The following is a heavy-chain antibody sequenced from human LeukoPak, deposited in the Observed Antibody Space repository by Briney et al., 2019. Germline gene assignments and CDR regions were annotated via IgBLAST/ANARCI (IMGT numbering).Heavy chain of an antibody. CDR2: FDPEDGET. J-gene: IGHJ4*02. D-gene: IGHD1-26*01. Sequence: ASVKVSCKVSGITLNDLSIQWVRQAPGKGLKWMGDFDPEDGETIYAPKFQARVTMTQDTYEDTAYMELSSLRSEDTAVYYCATDGIPGATTTLDYWGQGTLVTVSS. V-gene: IGHV1-24*01. CDR3: ATDGIPGATTTLDY. CDR1: GITLNDLS.